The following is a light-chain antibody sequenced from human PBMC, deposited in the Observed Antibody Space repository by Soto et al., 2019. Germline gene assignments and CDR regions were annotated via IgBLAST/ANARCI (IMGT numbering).Light chain of an antibody. CDR3: QPLGTSPRT. CDR2: AAS. Sequence: DIQLTQSPSFLSASVGARVTITCRASQDINSYLAWYQQKPGKAPTLLIYAASTLQSAVPSRFSGGGSGTEFPLTISGLQPEDFANYYCQPLGTSPRTFGQGTKV. CDR1: QDINSY. J-gene: IGKJ1*01. V-gene: IGKV1-9*01.